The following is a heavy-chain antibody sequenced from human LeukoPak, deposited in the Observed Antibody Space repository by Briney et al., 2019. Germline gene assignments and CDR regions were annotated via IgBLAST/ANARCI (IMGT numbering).Heavy chain of an antibody. J-gene: IGHJ4*02. V-gene: IGHV4-39*07. Sequence: SETLSLTCTVSGGSISSSSYYWGWIRQPPGKGLEWIGSIYYSGSTYYNPSLKSRVTISVDTSKNQFSLKLSSVTAADTAVYFCVRVRRLATIVGFFDSCGQGTLVTVSS. CDR3: VRVRRLATIVGFFDS. CDR2: IYYSGST. D-gene: IGHD5-24*01. CDR1: GGSISSSSYY.